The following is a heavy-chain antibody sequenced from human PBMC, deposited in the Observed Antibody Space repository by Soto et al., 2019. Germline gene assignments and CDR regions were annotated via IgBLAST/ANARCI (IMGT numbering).Heavy chain of an antibody. Sequence: PSETLSLTCAVYGGSFSGYYWSWIRQPPGKGLEWIGEINHSGSTNYNPSLKSRVTISVDTSKNQFSLKLSSVTAADTAVYYCARCDIVVVPAASRSYNWFDPWGQGTLVTVSS. V-gene: IGHV4-34*01. CDR2: INHSGST. CDR3: ARCDIVVVPAASRSYNWFDP. D-gene: IGHD2-2*01. J-gene: IGHJ5*02. CDR1: GGSFSGYY.